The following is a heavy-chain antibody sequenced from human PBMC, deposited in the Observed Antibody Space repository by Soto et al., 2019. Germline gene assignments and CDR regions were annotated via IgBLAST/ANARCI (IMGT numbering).Heavy chain of an antibody. J-gene: IGHJ5*02. Sequence: GGSLRLSCAASGFTFSSYAMSWVRKAPGKGLEWVSTFSSSSTIYYADSVKGRFTISRDNAKNSLYLQMNSLRDEDTAVYYCARGEGDYVWGSYRTYNWFDPWGQGTLVTVSS. D-gene: IGHD3-16*02. CDR3: ARGEGDYVWGSYRTYNWFDP. CDR1: GFTFSSYA. CDR2: FSSSSTI. V-gene: IGHV3-48*02.